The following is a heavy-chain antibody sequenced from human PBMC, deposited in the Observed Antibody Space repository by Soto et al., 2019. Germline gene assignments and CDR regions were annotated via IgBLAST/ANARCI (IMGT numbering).Heavy chain of an antibody. Sequence: GGSLRLSCAASGFTFSSYGMHWVRQAPGKGLEWVAVISYDGSNKYYADSVKGRFTISRDNSKNTLYLQMNSLRAEDTAVYYCAKFLFAGPSPLFDYWGQGTLVTVSS. CDR1: GFTFSSYG. D-gene: IGHD3-10*02. J-gene: IGHJ4*02. CDR2: ISYDGSNK. V-gene: IGHV3-30*18. CDR3: AKFLFAGPSPLFDY.